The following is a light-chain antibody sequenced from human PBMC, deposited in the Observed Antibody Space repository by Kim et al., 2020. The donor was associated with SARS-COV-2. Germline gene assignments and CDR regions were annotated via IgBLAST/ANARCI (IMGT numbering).Light chain of an antibody. CDR3: WQYNNRPPYT. V-gene: IGKV3-15*01. J-gene: IGKJ2*01. CDR1: KKGGSS. Sequence: GQRAPAGRTNKKGGSSFACYQQQHRQAPRILIIGASTRAAGITARMSSSGCGREFSLTISSMLSEDFSVYYCWQYNNRPPYTFGQGTKLEI. CDR2: GAS.